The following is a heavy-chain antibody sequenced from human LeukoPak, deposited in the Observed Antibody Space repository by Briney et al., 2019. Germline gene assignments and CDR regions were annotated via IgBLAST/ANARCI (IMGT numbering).Heavy chain of an antibody. V-gene: IGHV3-21*01. D-gene: IGHD4-17*01. CDR3: ARGPTVTTQTTYYFDY. CDR2: ISSSSSYI. Sequence: PGGSLRLSCAASGFTFSSYSMNWVRQAPGKGLEWVSSISSSSSYIYYADSVKGRFTISRDNAKNSPYLQMNSLRAEDTAVYYCARGPTVTTQTTYYFDYWGQGTLVTVSS. CDR1: GFTFSSYS. J-gene: IGHJ4*02.